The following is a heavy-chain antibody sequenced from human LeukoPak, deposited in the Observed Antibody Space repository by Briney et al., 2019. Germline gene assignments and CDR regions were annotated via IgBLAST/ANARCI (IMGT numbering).Heavy chain of an antibody. D-gene: IGHD4-17*01. J-gene: IGHJ4*02. CDR1: GFTFSSYG. V-gene: IGHV3-30*18. CDR3: AKDFGHGDYPVGY. Sequence: GGSLRLSCAASGFTFSSYGMHWVRQAPGKGLEWVAVISYDGSNKYYADSVKGRFTISRDNSKNTLYLQMNSLRAEDTAVYYCAKDFGHGDYPVGYWGQGTLVTVSS. CDR2: ISYDGSNK.